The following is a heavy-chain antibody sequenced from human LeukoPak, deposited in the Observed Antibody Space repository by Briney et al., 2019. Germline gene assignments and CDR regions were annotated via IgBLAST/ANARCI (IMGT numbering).Heavy chain of an antibody. Sequence: ASVKVSCKASGYTFTSYAMHWVRQAPGQRLEWMGWINAGNGNTKYSQEFQGRVTITRDTSASTAYMELSSLRSEDTAVYYCALDFSGWNYFDYWGQGTLVTVSS. J-gene: IGHJ4*02. CDR3: ALDFSGWNYFDY. CDR1: GYTFTSYA. D-gene: IGHD6-19*01. CDR2: INAGNGNT. V-gene: IGHV1-3*03.